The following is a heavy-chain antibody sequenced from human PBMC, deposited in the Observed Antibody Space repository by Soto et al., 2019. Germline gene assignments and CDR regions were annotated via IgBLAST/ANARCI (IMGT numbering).Heavy chain of an antibody. J-gene: IGHJ4*02. V-gene: IGHV3-23*01. CDR3: AKFYGSEFQEIRGFDS. Sequence: GGSLRLSCAASGFTFSIYAMSWVRQAPGKGLEWVSTISGGGGSTYFADSVKGRFTISRDNAKNTVYLQMNSLRAEDMAVYYCAKFYGSEFQEIRGFDSWGQGTLVTVSS. D-gene: IGHD3-10*01. CDR1: GFTFSIYA. CDR2: ISGGGGST.